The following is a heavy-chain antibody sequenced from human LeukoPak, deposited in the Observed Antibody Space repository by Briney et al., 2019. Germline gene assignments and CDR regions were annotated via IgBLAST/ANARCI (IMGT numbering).Heavy chain of an antibody. V-gene: IGHV4-31*03. CDR2: IYYSGST. CDR1: GGSISSGGYY. Sequence: TLSLTCTVSGGSISSGGYYWSWIRQHPGKGLEWIGYIYYSGSTYYNPSLKSRVTISVDTSKNQFSLKLSSVTAADTAVYYCARGFSYYYDSSGTKDNWYFDLWGRGTLVTVSS. CDR3: ARGFSYYYDSSGTKDNWYFDL. D-gene: IGHD3-22*01. J-gene: IGHJ2*01.